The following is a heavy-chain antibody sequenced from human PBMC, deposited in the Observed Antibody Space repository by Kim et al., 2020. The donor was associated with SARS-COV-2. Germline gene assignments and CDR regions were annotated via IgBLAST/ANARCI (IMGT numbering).Heavy chain of an antibody. CDR2: ISYDGTNN. V-gene: IGHV3-30-3*01. Sequence: GGSLRLSCAASGFTFSSYAMHWVRQAPDKGLEWVAAISYDGTNNYYADSVKGRFTISRDNSKSTLYLQMNSLRAEDTAVYYCARDDCSSGCQNYFYGMDVWGQGTTATVSS. CDR3: ARDDCSSGCQNYFYGMDV. J-gene: IGHJ6*02. D-gene: IGHD6-19*01. CDR1: GFTFSSYA.